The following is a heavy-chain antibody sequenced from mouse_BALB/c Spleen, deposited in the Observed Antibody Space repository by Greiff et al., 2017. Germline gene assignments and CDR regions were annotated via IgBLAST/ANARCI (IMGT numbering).Heavy chain of an antibody. J-gene: IGHJ2*01. D-gene: IGHD2-12*01. V-gene: IGHV3-2*02. CDR2: ISYSGST. CDR3: ARGNDLDY. Sequence: DVQLVESGPGLVKPSQSLSLTCTVTGYSITSDYAWNWIRQFPGNKLEWMGYISYSGSTSYNPSLKSRISITRDTSKNQFFLQLNSVTTEDTATYYCARGNDLDYWGQGTTLTVSS. CDR1: GYSITSDYA.